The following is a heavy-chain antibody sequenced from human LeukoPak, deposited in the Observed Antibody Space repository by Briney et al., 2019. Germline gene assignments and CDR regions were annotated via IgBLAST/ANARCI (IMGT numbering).Heavy chain of an antibody. CDR1: GYTFTSYY. J-gene: IGHJ6*02. V-gene: IGHV1-2*02. CDR3: ARDATAYYYYGMDV. Sequence: GASVKVSCKASGYTFTSYYMHWVRQAPGQGLEWMGWINPNSGGTNYAQKFQGRVTMTRDTSISTAYMELSRLRSDDTAVYYCARDATAYYYYGMDVWGQGTTVTVSS. D-gene: IGHD1-26*01. CDR2: INPNSGGT.